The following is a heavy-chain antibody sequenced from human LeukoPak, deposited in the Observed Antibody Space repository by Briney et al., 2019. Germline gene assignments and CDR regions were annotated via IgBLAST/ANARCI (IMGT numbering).Heavy chain of an antibody. J-gene: IGHJ6*02. CDR2: ISAYNGNT. Sequence: ASVKVSCKASGYTFTSYGISWVRQAPGQGLEWMGWISAYNGNTNYAQKLQGRVTMTTDTSTSTAYMELRSLRSDDTAVYYCARDGRLVVRYYYYYGMDVWGQGTTVTVPS. D-gene: IGHD2-21*01. V-gene: IGHV1-18*01. CDR1: GYTFTSYG. CDR3: ARDGRLVVRYYYYYGMDV.